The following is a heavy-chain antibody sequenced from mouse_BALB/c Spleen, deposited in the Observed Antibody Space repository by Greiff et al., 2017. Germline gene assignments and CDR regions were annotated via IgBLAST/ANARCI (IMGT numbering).Heavy chain of an antibody. D-gene: IGHD1-2*01. Sequence: EVQLHQSGAELVKPGASVKLSCTASGFNIKDTYMHWVKQRPEQGLEWIGRIDPANGNTKYDPKFQGKATITADTSSNTAYLQLSSLTSEDTAVYYCARYYGYDWYFDVWGAGTTVTVSS. CDR2: IDPANGNT. V-gene: IGHV14-3*02. CDR3: ARYYGYDWYFDV. CDR1: GFNIKDTY. J-gene: IGHJ1*01.